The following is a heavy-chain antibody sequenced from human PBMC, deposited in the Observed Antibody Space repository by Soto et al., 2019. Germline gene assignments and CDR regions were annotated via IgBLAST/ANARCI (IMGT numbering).Heavy chain of an antibody. CDR1: GYTFTSYG. V-gene: IGHV1-18*01. J-gene: IGHJ5*02. CDR3: ASVSGGDLNPLSWFDP. D-gene: IGHD2-21*02. Sequence: ASVKVSCKASGYTFTSYGISWVRQAPGQGLEWMGWISAYNGNTNYAQKLQGRVTMTTDTSTSTAYMELRSLRSDDTAVYYCASVSGGDLNPLSWFDPWGQGTLVTVSS. CDR2: ISAYNGNT.